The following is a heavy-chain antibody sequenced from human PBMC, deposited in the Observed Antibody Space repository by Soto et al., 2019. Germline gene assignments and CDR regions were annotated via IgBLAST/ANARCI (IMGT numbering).Heavy chain of an antibody. CDR2: ITDTGGDA. J-gene: IGHJ4*02. CDR1: GLTFGSRA. Sequence: GGSLRLSCVASGLTFGSRAMSWVRQAPGEGLQWVSTITDTGGDAKYADSVRGRFVISRDNSKKTLYLQMTSLTAEDSAMYFCARGSTDSYPGSRIFDFWGRGTLVTVSA. CDR3: ARGSTDSYPGSRIFDF. D-gene: IGHD3-10*01. V-gene: IGHV3-23*01.